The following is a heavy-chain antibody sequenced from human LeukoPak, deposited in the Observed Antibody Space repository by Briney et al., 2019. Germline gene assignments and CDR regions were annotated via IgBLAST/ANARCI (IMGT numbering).Heavy chain of an antibody. D-gene: IGHD4-23*01. V-gene: IGHV3-64*01. CDR1: GFTFSSYA. CDR2: ISSNGGST. CDR3: ALLNGGHIDY. J-gene: IGHJ4*02. Sequence: GGSLRLSCAASGFTFSSYAMHWVRQAPGKGLEYVSAISSNGGSTYYANSVKGRFTISRDNSKNTLYLQMGSLRAEDMAVYYCALLNGGHIDYWAREPWSPSPQ.